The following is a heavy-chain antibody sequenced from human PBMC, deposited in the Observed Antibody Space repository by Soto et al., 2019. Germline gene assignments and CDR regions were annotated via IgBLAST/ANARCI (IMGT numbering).Heavy chain of an antibody. J-gene: IGHJ4*02. V-gene: IGHV4-30-4*01. CDR3: PRASADPWSGYRLLDF. CDR1: GYSIRTSDDN. Sequence: PSETLSLTCSVSGYSIRTSDDNWSWIRQPPXKGLEWIGYIHYTGSTYHNPSLKSRVTMSIDRSKNQFSLRLKSVAATDTAVYFCPRASADPWSGYRLLDFLGQGALDTVSS. D-gene: IGHD3-3*01. CDR2: IHYTGST.